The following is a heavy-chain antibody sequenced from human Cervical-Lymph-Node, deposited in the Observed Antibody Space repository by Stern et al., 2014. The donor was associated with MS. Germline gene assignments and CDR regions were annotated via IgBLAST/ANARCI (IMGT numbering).Heavy chain of an antibody. CDR3: AGGGSLYYYGMDV. D-gene: IGHD3-16*01. CDR2: ISGSGSSI. CDR1: GFTFSDYY. J-gene: IGHJ6*02. Sequence: QVQLVESGGGLVKPGGSLRLSCAASGFTFSDYYMSWIRQAPGKGLEWVSYISGSGSSIYYAYSVKGRFTISRDNAKNSLYLQMNSLRAEDTALYYWAGGGSLYYYGMDVWGQGTTVTVSS. V-gene: IGHV3-11*01.